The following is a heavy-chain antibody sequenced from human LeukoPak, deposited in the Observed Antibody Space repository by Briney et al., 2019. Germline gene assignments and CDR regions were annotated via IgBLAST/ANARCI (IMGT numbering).Heavy chain of an antibody. CDR3: ARGKGEITYYDFWSGYYRSYFDC. Sequence: SETLSLTCAVYGGSFSGYYLSWIRQPPGRGLEWIGEINHSGSTNYNPSLKSRVTISVDTSKNQFSLKLSSVTAADTAVYYCARGKGEITYYDFWSGYYRSYFDCWGQGTLVTVSS. J-gene: IGHJ4*02. CDR2: INHSGST. D-gene: IGHD3-3*01. CDR1: GGSFSGYY. V-gene: IGHV4-34*01.